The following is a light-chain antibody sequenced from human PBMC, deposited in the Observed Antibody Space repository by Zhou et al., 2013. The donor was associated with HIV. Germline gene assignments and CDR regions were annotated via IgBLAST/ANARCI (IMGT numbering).Light chain of an antibody. CDR1: QSVSSF. CDR3: QQRSIWPLMYT. CDR2: DAS. Sequence: EIVLTQSPATLSLSPGERATLSCRASQSVSSFLAWYQQKPGQAPRLLIYDASNRAPGILARFSGSGSGTDFTLTISSLEPEDFAVYYCQQRSIWPLMYTFGQGTKLEI. J-gene: IGKJ2*01. V-gene: IGKV3-11*01.